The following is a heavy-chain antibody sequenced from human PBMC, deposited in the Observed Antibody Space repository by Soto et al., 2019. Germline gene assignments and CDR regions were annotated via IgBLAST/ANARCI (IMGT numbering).Heavy chain of an antibody. CDR2: INPSGGST. CDR3: ARGLLGFGSPYYFDY. J-gene: IGHJ4*02. Sequence: QVQLVQSGAEVKKPGASVKVSCKASGYIFTRYYMHWVRQAPGQGLEWMGIINPSGGSTSYTQKSQARVTMTRDTSPSTVYMGLSSLRSEETAVYYCARGLLGFGSPYYFDYWGQGTLVPVSS. D-gene: IGHD2-15*01. CDR1: GYIFTRYY. V-gene: IGHV1-46*01.